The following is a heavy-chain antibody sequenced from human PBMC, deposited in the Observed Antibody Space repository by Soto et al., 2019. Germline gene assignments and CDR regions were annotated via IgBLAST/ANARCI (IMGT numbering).Heavy chain of an antibody. CDR2: IYPRDSDT. J-gene: IGHJ5*02. CDR3: ARQASYDFWSGYYVDP. V-gene: IGHV5-51*01. Sequence: PGESLKLSCKGSGYSFINYWIAWVRQKPGKGLEWVGVIYPRDSDTEYSPSFEGQVTISADKSISTAYLQWSSLKASDTAMYYCARQASYDFWSGYYVDPWGQGTLVTVSS. D-gene: IGHD3-3*01. CDR1: GYSFINYW.